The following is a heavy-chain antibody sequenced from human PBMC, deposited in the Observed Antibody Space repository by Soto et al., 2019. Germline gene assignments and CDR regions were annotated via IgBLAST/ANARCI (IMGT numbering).Heavy chain of an antibody. V-gene: IGHV3-30*03. CDR3: ARRDEIRAPPTDSYGPLDAFDI. CDR2: ISYDGSNK. CDR1: GFTFSSYG. D-gene: IGHD5-18*01. Sequence: PGGSLRLSCAASGFTFSSYGMHWVRQAPGKGLEWVAVISYDGSNKYYADSVKGRFTISRDNSKNTLYLQMNSLRAEDTAVYYCARRDEIRAPPTDSYGPLDAFDIWGQGTMVTVSS. J-gene: IGHJ3*02.